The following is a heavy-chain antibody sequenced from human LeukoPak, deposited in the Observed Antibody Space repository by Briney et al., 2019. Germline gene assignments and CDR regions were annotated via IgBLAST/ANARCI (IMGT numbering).Heavy chain of an antibody. J-gene: IGHJ4*02. V-gene: IGHV3-23*01. CDR2: LSRGGSTT. CDR3: ARQQRIRHCSEGVCTEGYYFDY. D-gene: IGHD2-15*01. Sequence: GPLRLSCAGTGFAFNMFAIDWVRQAPGQGVEWVSGLSRGGSTTNYADSVKGRFTISRDKSQNSVFLQLNSLRPEDTAVYYCARQQRIRHCSEGVCTEGYYFDYWGQGTLVTVSS. CDR1: GFAFNMFA.